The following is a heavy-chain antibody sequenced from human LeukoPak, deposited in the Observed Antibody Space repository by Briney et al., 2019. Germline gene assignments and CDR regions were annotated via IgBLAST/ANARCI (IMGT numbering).Heavy chain of an antibody. CDR2: TYYRSKWYN. CDR3: VYGGGSLNY. V-gene: IGHV6-1*01. J-gene: IGHJ4*02. Sequence: SQTLSLTCAIFGESVSSNSDGWGWSRQSPSRGLEWLGRTYYRSKWYNDYAVSVKSRITINPDTSKNQFSLQLNSVTPEDTAVYYCVYGGGSLNYWGQGTLVTVSS. D-gene: IGHD2-21*01. CDR1: GESVSSNSDG.